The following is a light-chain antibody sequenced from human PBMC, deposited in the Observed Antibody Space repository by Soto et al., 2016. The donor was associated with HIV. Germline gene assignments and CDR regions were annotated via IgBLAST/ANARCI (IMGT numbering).Light chain of an antibody. Sequence: SYELTQPPSVSVSPGQTASITCSGDKLGDKYACWYQQKPGQSPLLVIYQDIKRPSGIPERFSGSNSGNTATLTIRRDQAMDEADYYCQAWDSSTVVFGGGTKLTVL. CDR3: QAWDSSTVV. V-gene: IGLV3-1*01. J-gene: IGLJ2*01. CDR2: QDI. CDR1: KLGDKY.